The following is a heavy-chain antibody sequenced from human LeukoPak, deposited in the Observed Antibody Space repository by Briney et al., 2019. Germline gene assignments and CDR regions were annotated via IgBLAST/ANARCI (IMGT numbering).Heavy chain of an antibody. V-gene: IGHV3-23*01. CDR2: ISGSGDST. CDR3: AKDCKSRSGYGSGAFDI. Sequence: PGRSLRLSRAASGFTFSSYVMSWVRQAPGKGLEWVSGISGSGDSTYYADSVKGRFTISRDNSKNTLSLQMNSLRAEDTAVYYCAKDCKSRSGYGSGAFDIWGQGTMVTVSS. D-gene: IGHD3-22*01. J-gene: IGHJ3*02. CDR1: GFTFSSYV.